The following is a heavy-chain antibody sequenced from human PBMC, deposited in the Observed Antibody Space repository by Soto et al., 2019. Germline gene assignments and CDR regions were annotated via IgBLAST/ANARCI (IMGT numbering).Heavy chain of an antibody. CDR2: INPNSGGT. D-gene: IGHD6-13*01. CDR1: GYTFTGYY. CDR3: AGDKSRTGYGSSWYYYYYGMDV. Sequence: ASVKVSCKASGYTFTGYYMHWVRQAPGQGLEWMGWINPNSGGTNYAQKFQGWVTMTRDTSISTAYMELSRLRSDDTAVYYCAGDKSRTGYGSSWYYYYYGMDVWGQGTTVTVSS. J-gene: IGHJ6*02. V-gene: IGHV1-2*04.